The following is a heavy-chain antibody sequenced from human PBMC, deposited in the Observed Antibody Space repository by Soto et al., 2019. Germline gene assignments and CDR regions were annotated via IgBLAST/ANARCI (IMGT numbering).Heavy chain of an antibody. CDR3: AKNGQPPYYYYGMDV. D-gene: IGHD2-8*01. Sequence: GASVKVSCKASGYTFTSYDINWARQATGQGLEWMGIINPSGGSTSYAQKFQGRVTMTVDTSTTTAYMELRSLTSDDRAVYYCAKNGQPPYYYYGMDVWGQGTTVTVSS. CDR1: GYTFTSYD. J-gene: IGHJ6*02. V-gene: IGHV1-46*01. CDR2: INPSGGST.